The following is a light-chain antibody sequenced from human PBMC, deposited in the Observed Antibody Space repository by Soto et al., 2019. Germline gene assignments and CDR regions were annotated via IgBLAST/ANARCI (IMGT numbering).Light chain of an antibody. V-gene: IGKV3-11*01. CDR2: DAP. Sequence: EIVLTQSPATLSLSPGERATLSCRASQSFSSYLAWYQQKPGQAPRLLIYDAPKRPTGIPARFSGRGCGTDFTPTISILEPEDFEVYYYQQRSNWPPVNTFGQGTRLEI. CDR1: QSFSSY. J-gene: IGKJ5*01. CDR3: QQRSNWPPVNT.